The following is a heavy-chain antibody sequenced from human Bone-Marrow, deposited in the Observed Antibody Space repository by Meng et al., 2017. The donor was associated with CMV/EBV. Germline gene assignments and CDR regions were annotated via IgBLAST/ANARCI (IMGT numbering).Heavy chain of an antibody. J-gene: IGHJ6*02. V-gene: IGHV1-8*03. CDR1: GYTFTSYD. CDR2: MNPNSGNT. CDR3: AKDSYYDILTGYYYYYYGMDV. Sequence: ASVKVSCKASGYTFTSYDINWVRQATGQGLEWMGWMNPNSGNTGYAQKFQGRVTITRNTSISTAYMELSSLRSEDTAVYYCAKDSYYDILTGYYYYYYGMDVWGQGTTVTVSS. D-gene: IGHD3-9*01.